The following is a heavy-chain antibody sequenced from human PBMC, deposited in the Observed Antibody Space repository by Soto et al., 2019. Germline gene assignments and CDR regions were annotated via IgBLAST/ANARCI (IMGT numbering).Heavy chain of an antibody. J-gene: IGHJ4*02. V-gene: IGHV3-23*01. CDR1: GFTFSSYA. Sequence: EVQLLESGGGLVQPGGSLRLSCAASGFTFSSYAMSWVRQAPGKGLEWVSAISGSGGSTYYADSVKGRFTISRDNSKNTLYLQMNSLRAEDTAVYYCAKSAWRKGTYKSFWYSGSYSDYWGQGTLVTVSS. CDR2: ISGSGGST. CDR3: AKSAWRKGTYKSFWYSGSYSDY. D-gene: IGHD1-26*01.